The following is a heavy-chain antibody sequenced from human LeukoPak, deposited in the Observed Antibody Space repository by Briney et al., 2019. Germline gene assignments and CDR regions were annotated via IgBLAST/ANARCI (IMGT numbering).Heavy chain of an antibody. V-gene: IGHV3-30*18. CDR3: AKPRGGDSWAFDF. CDR2: ISYDGSNQ. CDR1: GFTFIGYG. Sequence: GGSLILSCEASGFTFIGYGMHWVRQAPGKGLEWVAGISYDGSNQYYTDSVKGRFTISRDNSKNTLYLQMNSLRPEDTAVYYCAKPRGGDSWAFDFWGQGTMVTVSS. D-gene: IGHD2-21*02. J-gene: IGHJ3*01.